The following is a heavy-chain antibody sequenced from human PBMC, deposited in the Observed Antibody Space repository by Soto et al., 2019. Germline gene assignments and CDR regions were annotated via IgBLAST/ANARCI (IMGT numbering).Heavy chain of an antibody. V-gene: IGHV3-23*01. Sequence: EVQLLESGGGLVQPGGSLSLSCAASGFTFGSYAMSWVRQAPGKGLEWVSSIGAGYGTYYADSVKGRFTISRDNSKNTLYLQMNSLRAEDTAIYYWATPYSSSWFSPFDYWGQGTLVTVSS. D-gene: IGHD6-13*01. CDR3: ATPYSSSWFSPFDY. CDR1: GFTFGSYA. CDR2: IGAGYGT. J-gene: IGHJ4*02.